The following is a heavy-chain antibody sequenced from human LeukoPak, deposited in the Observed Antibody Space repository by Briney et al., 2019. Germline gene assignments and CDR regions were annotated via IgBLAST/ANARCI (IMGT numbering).Heavy chain of an antibody. D-gene: IGHD5-24*01. CDR2: IYYSGST. CDR3: ARRGVETATITLDEGFDY. V-gene: IGHV4-59*08. Sequence: SETLSLTCTVSGGSISSYYWSWIRQPPGKGLEWVGYIYYSGSTNYNPSLKSRVTISVDTSKNQFSLKLSSVTAADTAVYYCARRGVETATITLDEGFDYWGQGTLVTVSS. J-gene: IGHJ4*02. CDR1: GGSISSYY.